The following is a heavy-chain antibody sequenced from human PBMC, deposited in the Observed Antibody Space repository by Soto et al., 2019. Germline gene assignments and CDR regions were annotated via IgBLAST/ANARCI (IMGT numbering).Heavy chain of an antibody. D-gene: IGHD3-10*02. CDR3: ARRFSMSDTSDKDRFHFYSGLNV. CDR2: IYESGIT. Sequence: PGPRLPTPAACTGSFTTGHWWTCVRQSPGNGPERVGEIYESGITNYNPSLNGRLSISMDQSKNQFSLKFSSVTAADTALYFCARRFSMSDTSDKDRFHFYSGLNVGAQGTTVTVSS. CDR1: TGSFTTGHW. J-gene: IGHJ6*02. V-gene: IGHV4-4*01.